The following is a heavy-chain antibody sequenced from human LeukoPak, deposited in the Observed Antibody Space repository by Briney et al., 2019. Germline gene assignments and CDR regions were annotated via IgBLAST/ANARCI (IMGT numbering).Heavy chain of an antibody. CDR1: GFTFSNAW. D-gene: IGHD2-2*02. Sequence: PGGSLRLSCAASGFTFSNAWMSWVRQAPGKGLEWVANIKQDGSEKYYVDSVKGRFTISRDNAKNSLYLQMNSLGAEDTAVYYCARDYTDGDYNDYWGQGTLVTVSS. J-gene: IGHJ4*02. CDR2: IKQDGSEK. V-gene: IGHV3-7*01. CDR3: ARDYTDGDYNDY.